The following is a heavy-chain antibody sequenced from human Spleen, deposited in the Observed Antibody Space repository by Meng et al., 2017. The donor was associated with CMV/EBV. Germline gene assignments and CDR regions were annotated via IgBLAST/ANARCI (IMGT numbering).Heavy chain of an antibody. V-gene: IGHV1-69*05. Sequence: KASGGTFSSYAIRWVRQAPGQGLEWMGGIIPIFGTANYAQKFQGRVTITTDESTSTAYMELSSLRSEDTAVYYCARSDGITGIGRFDYWGQGTLVTVSS. CDR2: IIPIFGTA. CDR1: GGTFSSYA. J-gene: IGHJ4*02. D-gene: IGHD1-20*01. CDR3: ARSDGITGIGRFDY.